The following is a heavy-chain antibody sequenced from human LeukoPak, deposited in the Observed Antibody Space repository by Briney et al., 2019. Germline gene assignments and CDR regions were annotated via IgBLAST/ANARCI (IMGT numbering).Heavy chain of an antibody. CDR2: ISGSGGST. J-gene: IGHJ4*02. V-gene: IGHV3-23*01. D-gene: IGHD6-13*01. CDR1: GFTFSSYA. Sequence: GGSLRLSCAASGFTFSSYAMSWVRQAPGKGLEWVSAISGSGGSTYYADSVKGRFTISRDNSKNTLYLQMNSLRAEDTAVYYCAKNQVPYSSSWYGSGFDYWGQGTLVTVSS. CDR3: AKNQVPYSSSWYGSGFDY.